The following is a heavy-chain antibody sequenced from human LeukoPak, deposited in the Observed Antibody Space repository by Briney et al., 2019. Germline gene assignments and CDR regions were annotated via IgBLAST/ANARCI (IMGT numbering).Heavy chain of an antibody. CDR2: IYTSGST. D-gene: IGHD3-3*01. V-gene: IGHV4-4*07. CDR3: ARAHDFWSGYYNWFDP. Sequence: NPSETLSLTCTVSGGSISSYYWSWIRQPAGKGLEWIGRIYTSGSTDYNPSLKSRVTMSADTSKNQFSLKLSSVTAADTAVYYCARAHDFWSGYYNWFDPWGQGTLVTVSS. J-gene: IGHJ5*02. CDR1: GGSISSYY.